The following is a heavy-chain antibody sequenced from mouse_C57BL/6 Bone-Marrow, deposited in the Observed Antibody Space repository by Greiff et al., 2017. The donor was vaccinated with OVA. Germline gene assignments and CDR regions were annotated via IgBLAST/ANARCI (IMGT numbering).Heavy chain of an antibody. CDR3: AFSNLYAMDY. D-gene: IGHD2-5*01. V-gene: IGHV3-1*01. CDR2: ISYSGST. Sequence: EVQLQESGPGLVKPSQSLSLTCTVTGYSITSGYDWHWIRHFPGNKLEWMGYISYSGSTNYNPSLKSRISITHDTSKNHFFLKLNSVTTEDTATYYCAFSNLYAMDYWGQGTSVTVSS. J-gene: IGHJ4*01. CDR1: GYSITSGYD.